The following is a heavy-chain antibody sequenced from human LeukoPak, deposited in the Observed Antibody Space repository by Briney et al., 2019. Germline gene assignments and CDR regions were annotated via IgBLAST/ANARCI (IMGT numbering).Heavy chain of an antibody. CDR2: ISAYNGNT. CDR1: GYTFTSYG. CDR3: ARYCSSTSFYCASYYGMDV. J-gene: IGHJ6*02. V-gene: IGHV1-18*01. D-gene: IGHD2-2*01. Sequence: GASVKVSCKASGYTFTSYGISWVRQAPGQGLEWMGWISAYNGNTNYAQKLQGRVTMTTDTSTSTAYMELRSLRSDDTAVYYCARYCSSTSFYCASYYGMDVWGQGTTVTVSS.